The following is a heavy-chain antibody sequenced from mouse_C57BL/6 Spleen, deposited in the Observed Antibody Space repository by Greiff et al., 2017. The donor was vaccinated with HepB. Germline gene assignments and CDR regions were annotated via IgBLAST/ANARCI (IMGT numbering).Heavy chain of an antibody. D-gene: IGHD1-1*01. J-gene: IGHJ1*03. CDR1: GYTFTDYY. Sequence: VQLQQSGPELVKPGASVKISCKASGYTFTDYYMNWVKQSHGKSLEWIGDINPNNGGTSYNQKFKGKATLTVDKSSSTAYMELRSLTSEDSAVYYCARGDYYYGSSHLYWYFDVWGTGTTVTVSS. CDR2: INPNNGGT. V-gene: IGHV1-26*01. CDR3: ARGDYYYGSSHLYWYFDV.